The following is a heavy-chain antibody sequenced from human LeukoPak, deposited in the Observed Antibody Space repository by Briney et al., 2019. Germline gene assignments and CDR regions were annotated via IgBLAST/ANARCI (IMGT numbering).Heavy chain of an antibody. CDR1: GHTFTGYY. Sequence: ASVKVSCKASGHTFTGYYMHWVRQAPGQGLEWMGWINPNSGGTNYAQKFLGRVTMTRDTSISTAFMELNRLRYADTAVYYCASGLLSLEYCSGGNCYSGGYWGQGTLVTVSS. CDR2: INPNSGGT. J-gene: IGHJ4*02. D-gene: IGHD2-15*01. V-gene: IGHV1-2*02. CDR3: ASGLLSLEYCSGGNCYSGGY.